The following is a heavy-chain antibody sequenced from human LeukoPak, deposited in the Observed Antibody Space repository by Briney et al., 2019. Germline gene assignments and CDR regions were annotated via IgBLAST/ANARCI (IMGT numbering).Heavy chain of an antibody. CDR1: GYTFTGYY. D-gene: IGHD3-16*01. J-gene: IGHJ5*02. V-gene: IGHV1-2*06. CDR3: ARDRQLNLGGPNWFDP. CDR2: INPNSGGT. Sequence: GASVKVSCKASGYTFTGYYMHWVRQAPGQGLEWMGRINPNSGGTNYAQKFQGRVTMTRDTSISTAYMELSRLRSDDTAVYYCARDRQLNLGGPNWFDPWGQGTLVTVYS.